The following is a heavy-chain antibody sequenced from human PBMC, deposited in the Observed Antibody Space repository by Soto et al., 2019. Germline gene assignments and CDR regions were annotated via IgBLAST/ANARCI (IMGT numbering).Heavy chain of an antibody. CDR3: AGVPRCGRDCLRFDP. J-gene: IGHJ5*02. Sequence: QVQLQESGPGLVKPSQTLSLTCTVSGGSISSGDYYWSWIRQPPGKGLEWIGYIYYSGSTYYNPSHKSRVTMAVGTSKKQLSLELRSVTAADTGVYYCAGVPRCGRDCLRFDPWGQGTLVTVSS. CDR2: IYYSGST. CDR1: GGSISSGDYY. D-gene: IGHD2-21*02. V-gene: IGHV4-30-4*01.